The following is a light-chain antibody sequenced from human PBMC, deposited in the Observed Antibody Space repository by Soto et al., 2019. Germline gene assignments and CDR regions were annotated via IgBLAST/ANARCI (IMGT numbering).Light chain of an antibody. Sequence: EIVMTQSPATLSVSPGERATLSCRASQSIAGNLAWYQQKPGQAPRLLIYGASTRATGIPARFSGSGSGTEFTPTITSLQSEDFAVYYCQQYNNWPPISFGRGTRLGIK. CDR3: QQYNNWPPIS. J-gene: IGKJ5*01. CDR1: QSIAGN. CDR2: GAS. V-gene: IGKV3-15*01.